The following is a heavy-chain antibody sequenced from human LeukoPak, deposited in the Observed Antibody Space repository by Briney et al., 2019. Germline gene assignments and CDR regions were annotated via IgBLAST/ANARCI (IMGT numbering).Heavy chain of an antibody. CDR3: ARDRGYDSPNGYYYYMDV. V-gene: IGHV4-39*07. Sequence: SETLSLTCTVSGGSISTSNYYWGWIRQPPGKGLEWIGNIFYSGSTYYSPSLKSRVTISLDTSRNQFSLKLNSVTAADTAVYYCARDRGYDSPNGYYYYMDVWGKGTTVTISS. CDR2: IFYSGST. J-gene: IGHJ6*03. D-gene: IGHD3-22*01. CDR1: GGSISTSNYY.